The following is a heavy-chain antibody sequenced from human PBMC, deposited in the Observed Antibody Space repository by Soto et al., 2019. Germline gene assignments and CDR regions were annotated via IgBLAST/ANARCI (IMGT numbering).Heavy chain of an antibody. CDR3: ARDQRYCSSTSCQQEYYYGMDV. V-gene: IGHV1-18*04. J-gene: IGHJ6*02. CDR1: GYTFTSYG. Sequence: PSVKVSCKASGYTFTSYGISWVLQAPGQGLEWMGWISAYNGNTNYAQKLQGRVTMTTETSTSTAYMELRSLRSDDTAVYYCARDQRYCSSTSCQQEYYYGMDVWGQGTTVTVSS. D-gene: IGHD2-2*01. CDR2: ISAYNGNT.